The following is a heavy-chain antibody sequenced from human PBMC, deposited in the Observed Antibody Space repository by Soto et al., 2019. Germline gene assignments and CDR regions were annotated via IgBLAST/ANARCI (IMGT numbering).Heavy chain of an antibody. D-gene: IGHD4-17*01. CDR1: GFTFNTYA. CDR2: ISASYST. V-gene: IGHV3-23*01. CDR3: ASGSTVHEYYFDY. Sequence: PGGSLRLSCAASGFTFNTYAMSWVRQAPGKGLEWVSAISASYSTYYADSVKGRFTISRDHSKNTLYLQMNSLRAEDTAFYYCASGSTVHEYYFDYWGQGTPVTVSS. J-gene: IGHJ4*02.